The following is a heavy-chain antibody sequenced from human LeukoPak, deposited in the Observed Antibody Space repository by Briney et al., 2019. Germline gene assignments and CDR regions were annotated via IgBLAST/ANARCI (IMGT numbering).Heavy chain of an antibody. D-gene: IGHD1/OR15-1a*01. Sequence: GGTLRLSCATSGFTFKNYGMAWVRPVPGKCLEWVCAISASSDSQYYTDSVKGRFTISRDNSKNTLYIQISSLRAEDTAVYFCAKEAGAAGASWNIDFWGQGALVTVSS. J-gene: IGHJ4*02. CDR1: GFTFKNYG. CDR3: AKEAGAAGASWNIDF. V-gene: IGHV3-23*01. CDR2: ISASSDSQ.